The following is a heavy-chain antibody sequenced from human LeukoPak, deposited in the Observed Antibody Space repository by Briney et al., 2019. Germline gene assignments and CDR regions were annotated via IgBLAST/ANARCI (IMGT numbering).Heavy chain of an antibody. CDR3: AKDHTYSSGLYNWFDP. Sequence: GGSLRLSCAASGFTFNAYTMNWVRQAPGKGLEWVSSISSSSLYIYYADSVKGRFTISRDNSKNTLYLQMNSLRAEDTAVYYCAKDHTYSSGLYNWFDPWGQGTLVTVSS. J-gene: IGHJ5*02. D-gene: IGHD6-19*01. CDR2: ISSSSLYI. CDR1: GFTFNAYT. V-gene: IGHV3-21*01.